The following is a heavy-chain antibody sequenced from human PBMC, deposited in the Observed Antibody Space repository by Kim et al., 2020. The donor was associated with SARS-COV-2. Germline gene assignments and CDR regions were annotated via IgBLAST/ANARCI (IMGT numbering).Heavy chain of an antibody. CDR3: AKPFYSDSHSSYQTFDL. CDR1: GFSFSTFA. Sequence: GGSLRLSCAASGFSFSTFAMSWVRQAPGKGLEWVSSFYTIPSITHHADSVKGRFTISRDNSKNTLYLQMDSLRAEDTAVYYCAKPFYSDSHSSYQTFDLWGQGTLVTVSS. D-gene: IGHD3-10*01. J-gene: IGHJ4*02. CDR2: FYTIPSIT. V-gene: IGHV3-23*05.